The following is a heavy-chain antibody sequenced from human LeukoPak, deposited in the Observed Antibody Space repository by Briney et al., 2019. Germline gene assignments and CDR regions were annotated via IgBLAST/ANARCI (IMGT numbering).Heavy chain of an antibody. Sequence: GGSLRLSCAASGFTFSSYWMSWVRQAAGRGLEGVANINQDGSEKYYVYSVKGRFTISSDNAKNSLYLQMNSLRAEDTAVYYCARGQRRHTDMAPSFDYWGQGPLVTVSS. CDR1: GFTFSSYW. D-gene: IGHD5-18*01. V-gene: IGHV3-7*01. CDR3: ARGQRRHTDMAPSFDY. J-gene: IGHJ4*02. CDR2: INQDGSEK.